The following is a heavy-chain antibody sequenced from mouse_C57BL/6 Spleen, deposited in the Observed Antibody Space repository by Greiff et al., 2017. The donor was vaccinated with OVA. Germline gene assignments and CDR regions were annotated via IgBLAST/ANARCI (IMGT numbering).Heavy chain of an antibody. CDR1: GYSFTDYN. V-gene: IGHV1-39*01. CDR3: ARALITTRAMDY. J-gene: IGHJ4*01. Sequence: VQLQQSGPELVKPGASVKISCKASGYSFTDYNMHWVKQSHGKGLEWIGVINPNYGTTSYNQKFKGKATLTVDQSSSTAYMQLNSLTSEDSAVYYCARALITTRAMDYWGQGTSVTVSS. D-gene: IGHD1-1*01. CDR2: INPNYGTT.